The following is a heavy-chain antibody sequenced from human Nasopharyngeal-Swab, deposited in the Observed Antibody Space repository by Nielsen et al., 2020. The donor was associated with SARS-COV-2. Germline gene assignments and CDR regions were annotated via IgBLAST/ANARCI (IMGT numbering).Heavy chain of an antibody. CDR1: GAFIYTFDYY. V-gene: IGHV4-39*02. J-gene: IGHJ5*02. CDR2: ISFNEVT. Sequence: GSLRLSCAVSGAFIYTFDYYWGWIRQPPGKGLEWIGSISFNEVTHYNPSLKSRVTISVDTSKNRFSLNLTSVTAADTAMYFCAKHHGSGTYSFHPWGQGTLVSVSS. CDR3: AKHHGSGTYSFHP. D-gene: IGHD3-10*01.